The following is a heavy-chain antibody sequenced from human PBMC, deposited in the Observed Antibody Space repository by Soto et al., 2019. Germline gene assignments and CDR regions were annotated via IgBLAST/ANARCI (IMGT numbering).Heavy chain of an antibody. CDR3: ARDVGGVDY. J-gene: IGHJ4*02. CDR2: INAGNGNT. D-gene: IGHD3-16*01. Sequence: QVQLVQSGAEEKKPGASVKVSCKASGYTFTSYAMHWVRHAPGQRLEWMGWINAGNGNTKYSQKFQGRVTITRHTPASSAYMELSSLRSEDTAVYYCARDVGGVDYWGQGTLVTVSS. V-gene: IGHV1-3*05. CDR1: GYTFTSYA.